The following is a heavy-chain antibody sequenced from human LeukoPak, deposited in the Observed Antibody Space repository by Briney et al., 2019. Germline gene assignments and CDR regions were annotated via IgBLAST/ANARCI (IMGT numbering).Heavy chain of an antibody. CDR1: GFTFSSYG. V-gene: IGHV3-23*01. CDR2: ISGSGGST. Sequence: WGSLRLSCAASGFTFSSYGMSWVRQAPGKGLEGVSAISGSGGSTYYADSVKGRFTISRDNSKNTLYLQMNSLRAEDTAVYYCAKDSPPVPQDYYDSICYFDYWGQGTLVTVSS. J-gene: IGHJ4*02. CDR3: AKDSPPVPQDYYDSICYFDY. D-gene: IGHD3-22*01.